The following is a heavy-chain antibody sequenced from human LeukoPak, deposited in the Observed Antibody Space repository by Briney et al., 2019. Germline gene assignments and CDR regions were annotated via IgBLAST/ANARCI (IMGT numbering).Heavy chain of an antibody. CDR2: IKYDGGDR. CDR1: GLHNKFW. D-gene: IGHD2-15*01. J-gene: IGHJ4*02. V-gene: IGHV3-7*01. Sequence: PGGSLRLSCAASGLHNKFWMSWVRQAPGKGLEGVANIKYDGGDRNYEDSVKGRFTISRDNSTNSVSLQMNSLRAEDTAVYYCASQQDLEYTLSSGGYYFDSWGQGIQVTVSS. CDR3: ASQQDLEYTLSSGGYYFDS.